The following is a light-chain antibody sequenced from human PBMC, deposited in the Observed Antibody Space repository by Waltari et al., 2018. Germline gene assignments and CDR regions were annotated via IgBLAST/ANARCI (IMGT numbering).Light chain of an antibody. CDR2: AVT. CDR1: SSDVGGFNY. J-gene: IGLJ3*02. CDR3: SSYAGGSWV. Sequence: QSALTQPPSASGYPGQSVTISCTGTSSDVGGFNYVSWYQQNPGKVPKLMIYAVTKRPSGFPDRFSGAKSGNTASLTVSGLHTEDEADYYCSSYAGGSWVFGGGTKLTVL. V-gene: IGLV2-8*01.